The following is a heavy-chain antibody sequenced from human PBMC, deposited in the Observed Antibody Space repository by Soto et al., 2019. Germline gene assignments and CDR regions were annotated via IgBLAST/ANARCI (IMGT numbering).Heavy chain of an antibody. CDR2: INHSGST. Sequence: PSETLSLTCAVYGGSFSGYYWSWIRQPPGKGLEWIGEINHSGSTNYNPSLKSRVTISVDTSKNQFSLKLSSVTAADTAVYYCARVLSTLGDNWFDPWGQGTLVTVSS. CDR1: GGSFSGYY. V-gene: IGHV4-34*01. J-gene: IGHJ5*02. CDR3: ARVLSTLGDNWFDP. D-gene: IGHD2-8*01.